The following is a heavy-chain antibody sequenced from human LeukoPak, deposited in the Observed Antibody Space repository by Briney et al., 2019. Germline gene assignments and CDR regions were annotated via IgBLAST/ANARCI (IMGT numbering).Heavy chain of an antibody. CDR1: GFTFSNYW. Sequence: GGSLRLSCAASGFTFSNYWMHWVRQAPGKGLVWVSRIKSEGSSTNYADSVKGRFTISRDNAKNTLFLQMNSLRVEDTAVYYCARDVDSQDYFHYWGQGTLVTVSS. D-gene: IGHD3-9*01. V-gene: IGHV3-74*01. CDR3: ARDVDSQDYFHY. J-gene: IGHJ4*02. CDR2: IKSEGSST.